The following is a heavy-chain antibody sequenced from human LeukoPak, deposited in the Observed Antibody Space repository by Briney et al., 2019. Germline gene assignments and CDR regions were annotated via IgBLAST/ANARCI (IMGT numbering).Heavy chain of an antibody. Sequence: PAETLSLTCVVSGDSISNYGSYWSWIRHHPKKGLEWMGYINHRGTTYYSPSLKSRLAFSLDVSKNLLSLNLTSVTAADTAIYFCARAPIRLGPAEDLWGQGILASVSS. J-gene: IGHJ5*02. CDR3: ARAPIRLGPAEDL. CDR1: GDSISNYGSY. CDR2: INHRGTT. V-gene: IGHV4-31*11. D-gene: IGHD2-2*01.